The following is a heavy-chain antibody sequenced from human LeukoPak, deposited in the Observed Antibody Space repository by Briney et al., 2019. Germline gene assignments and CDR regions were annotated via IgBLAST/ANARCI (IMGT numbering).Heavy chain of an antibody. CDR2: IYYSGST. Sequence: SETLSLTCTVSGGSISSSSYYWGWIRQPPGKGLEWIGSIYYSGSTYYNPSLKSRVTISVDTSKNQFSLKLSSVTAADTAVYYCARGVSSGWYLVDYWGQGTLVTVSS. V-gene: IGHV4-39*07. D-gene: IGHD6-19*01. CDR3: ARGVSSGWYLVDY. J-gene: IGHJ4*02. CDR1: GGSISSSSYY.